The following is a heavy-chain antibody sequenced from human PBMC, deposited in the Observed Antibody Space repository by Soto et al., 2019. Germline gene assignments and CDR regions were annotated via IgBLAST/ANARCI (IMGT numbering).Heavy chain of an antibody. CDR1: GYTFTSYG. V-gene: IGHV1-18*01. Sequence: GASVKVSCKASGYTFTSYGISWVLQAPGQGLEWMGWISAYNGNTNYAQKLQGRVTMTTDTSTSTAYMELRSLRSDDTAVYYCASVYRGAVAAKGWPFDYWGQGTLVTVSS. CDR3: ASVYRGAVAAKGWPFDY. D-gene: IGHD6-19*01. CDR2: ISAYNGNT. J-gene: IGHJ4*02.